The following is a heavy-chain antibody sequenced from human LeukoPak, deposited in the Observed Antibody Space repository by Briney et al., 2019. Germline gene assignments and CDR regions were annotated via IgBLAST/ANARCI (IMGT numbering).Heavy chain of an antibody. Sequence: PSETLSLTCGVSGGAFSDYYWSWIRQAPGKGLEWIGEMIQSGSSNYNPSLRSRVTISGDTSRNQFSLKLNSLTAADTAVYYCARGNIVATILGGLHATTAFDFWGQGILVTVSS. J-gene: IGHJ4*02. CDR2: MIQSGSS. D-gene: IGHD5-12*01. CDR3: ARGNIVATILGGLHATTAFDF. V-gene: IGHV4-34*01. CDR1: GGAFSDYY.